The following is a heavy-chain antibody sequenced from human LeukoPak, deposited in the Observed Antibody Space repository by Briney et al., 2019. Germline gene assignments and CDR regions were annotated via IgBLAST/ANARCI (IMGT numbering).Heavy chain of an antibody. Sequence: GGTLRLSCAAPGFTFSSYGMSWVRQGPGKGREWVSAISGSGGSTYYADSVKGRFTISRDNSKNTLYLQMNSLRAEDTAVYYCAKDHYYGSGVYDYWGQGTLVTVSS. CDR1: GFTFSSYG. CDR2: ISGSGGST. J-gene: IGHJ4*02. V-gene: IGHV3-23*01. CDR3: AKDHYYGSGVYDY. D-gene: IGHD3-10*01.